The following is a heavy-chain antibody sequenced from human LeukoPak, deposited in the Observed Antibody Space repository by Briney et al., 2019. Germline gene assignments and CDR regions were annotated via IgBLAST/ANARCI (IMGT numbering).Heavy chain of an antibody. Sequence: PGGSLRLSCAASGFTFSSYGMHWVRQAPGKGLEWVAFIRYDGSNKYYADSVKGRFTISRDNSKNTVYLQMNSLRAEDTAVYYCAKAKGMYYYDSNGYSEGVDYWGQGTLVTVSS. CDR3: AKAKGMYYYDSNGYSEGVDY. CDR1: GFTFSSYG. J-gene: IGHJ4*02. D-gene: IGHD3-22*01. CDR2: IRYDGSNK. V-gene: IGHV3-30*02.